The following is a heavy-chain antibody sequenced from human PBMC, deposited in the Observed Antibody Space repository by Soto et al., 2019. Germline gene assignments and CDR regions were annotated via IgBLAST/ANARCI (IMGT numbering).Heavy chain of an antibody. J-gene: IGHJ5*02. CDR3: ARVYSGFSNWFAP. CDR2: ISSSGSTI. V-gene: IGHV3-11*01. D-gene: IGHD5-12*01. Sequence: QVQLVESGGGLVKPGGSLRLSCAASGFTFSDYYMSWIRQAPGKGLEWVSYISSSGSTIYYADSVKGRFTISRDNAKNSLDLKMNGLRAEDRAVYYCARVYSGFSNWFAPGGQGTLVPVSS. CDR1: GFTFSDYY.